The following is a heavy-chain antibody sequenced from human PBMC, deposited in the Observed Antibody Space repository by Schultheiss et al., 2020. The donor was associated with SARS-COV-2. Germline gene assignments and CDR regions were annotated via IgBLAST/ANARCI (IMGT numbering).Heavy chain of an antibody. CDR2: ITGSGRNT. CDR1: GFTFSSFW. V-gene: IGHV3-23*01. Sequence: GESLKISCAASGFTFSSFWMIWVRQAPGKGLEWVSSITGSGRNTDYADSVKGRFTISRDNSKNTLYLQMNSLRAEDTAVYYCVKDDFEKIDYGGQGTLVTVSS. CDR3: VKDDFEKIDY. D-gene: IGHD2-21*02. J-gene: IGHJ4*02.